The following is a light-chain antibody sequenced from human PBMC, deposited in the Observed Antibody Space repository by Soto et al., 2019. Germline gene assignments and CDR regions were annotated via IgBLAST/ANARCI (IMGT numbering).Light chain of an antibody. Sequence: QSALTQPASVSGSPGQSITISCTGTNSDVGGYNYVSWYQQNPGKAPKLMIYEVSNRPSGVSNRFSGSKSGNTASLIISGLQAEDEAHYYCSSYTSSLTRVFGGGTKLTVL. CDR1: NSDVGGYNY. CDR2: EVS. J-gene: IGLJ2*01. CDR3: SSYTSSLTRV. V-gene: IGLV2-14*01.